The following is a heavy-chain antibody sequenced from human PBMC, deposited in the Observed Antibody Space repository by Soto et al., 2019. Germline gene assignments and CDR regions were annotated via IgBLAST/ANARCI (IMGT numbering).Heavy chain of an antibody. CDR2: ITTSSSYI. Sequence: GGSLRLSCAASGFTFSLYSMIWVRQAPGKGLEWVASITTSSSYIYYEDSLKGRFTISRDNAKNSLFLQLDSLRAEDTAVYFCVRARSTDSRPDYWGQGTLVTVSS. CDR3: VRARSTDSRPDY. J-gene: IGHJ4*02. V-gene: IGHV3-21*01. CDR1: GFTFSLYS. D-gene: IGHD3-22*01.